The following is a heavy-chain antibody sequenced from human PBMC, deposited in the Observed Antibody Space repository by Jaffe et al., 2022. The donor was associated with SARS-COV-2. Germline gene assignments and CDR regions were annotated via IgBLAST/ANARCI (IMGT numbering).Heavy chain of an antibody. CDR2: IKSKTDGGTT. V-gene: IGHV3-15*01. CDR3: TTVSEQWLERLGGSYYFDY. D-gene: IGHD6-19*01. CDR1: GFTFSNAW. Sequence: EVQLVESGGGLVKPGGSLRLSCAASGFTFSNAWMSWVRQAPGKGLEWVGRIKSKTDGGTTDYAAPVKGRFTISRDDSKNTLYLQMNSLKTEDTAVYYCTTVSEQWLERLGGSYYFDYWGQGTLVTVSS. J-gene: IGHJ4*02.